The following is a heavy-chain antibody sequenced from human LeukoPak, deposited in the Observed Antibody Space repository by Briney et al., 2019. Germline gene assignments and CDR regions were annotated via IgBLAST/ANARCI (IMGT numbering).Heavy chain of an antibody. D-gene: IGHD3-10*01. CDR2: IHHSGRS. V-gene: IGHV4-31*03. CDR1: ADSLSSGGHY. Sequence: PSQTLSLTCTVSADSLSSGGHYWAWIRQFPGKGLESIGFIHHSGRSRHNPSLKDRVAISVDTSRKQFALKLSSVTAADTAMYYCTRGGNRFGGFYFDYWGQGIQVIVSS. J-gene: IGHJ4*02. CDR3: TRGGNRFGGFYFDY.